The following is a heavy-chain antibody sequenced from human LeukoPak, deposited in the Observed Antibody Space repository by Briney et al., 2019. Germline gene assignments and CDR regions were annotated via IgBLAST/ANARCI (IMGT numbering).Heavy chain of an antibody. CDR3: ARAARLLWFGESTFDY. Sequence: GGSPRLSCAASGFTFSSYAMSWVRQAPGKGLEWVSAISGSGGSTYYADSVKGRFTISRDNSKNTLYLQMNSLRAEDTAVYYCARAARLLWFGESTFDYWGQGTLVTVSS. CDR2: ISGSGGST. D-gene: IGHD3-10*01. V-gene: IGHV3-23*01. J-gene: IGHJ4*02. CDR1: GFTFSSYA.